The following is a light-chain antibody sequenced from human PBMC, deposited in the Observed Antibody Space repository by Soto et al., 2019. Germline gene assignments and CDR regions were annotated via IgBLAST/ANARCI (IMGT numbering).Light chain of an antibody. V-gene: IGKV3-11*01. CDR1: QSVSNY. Sequence: EIVLTQSPDTLPLSPGERATLSCRASQSVSNYLMWYQQKPGQAPRLLIYDASKRATGIPARFSGSGSGTDFTLTISSLEPEDFAVYYCQQRSNWPWTFGQGTRVEIK. CDR2: DAS. CDR3: QQRSNWPWT. J-gene: IGKJ1*01.